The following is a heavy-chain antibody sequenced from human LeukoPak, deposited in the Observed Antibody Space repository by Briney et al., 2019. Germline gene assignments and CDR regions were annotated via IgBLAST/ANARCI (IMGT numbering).Heavy chain of an antibody. CDR2: MNPNSGNT. J-gene: IGHJ5*02. Sequence: ASVKVSCKASGYTFTSYDINWVRQATGQGLEWMGWMNPNSGNTGYAQKFRGRVTITRNTSISTAYMELSSLRSEDTAVYYCARGRVTPGWFDPWGQGTLVTVSS. D-gene: IGHD2-21*02. CDR1: GYTFTSYD. V-gene: IGHV1-8*03. CDR3: ARGRVTPGWFDP.